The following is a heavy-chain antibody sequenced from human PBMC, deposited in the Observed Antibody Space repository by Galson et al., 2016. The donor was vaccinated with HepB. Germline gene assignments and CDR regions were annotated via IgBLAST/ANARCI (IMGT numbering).Heavy chain of an antibody. Sequence: SLRLSCAASGFTFSNYYMSWIRQSPGKRLEWVSYISNSGSYTKYADSVKGRFTISRDNAKNSLYLQMNSLRAEDTAVYYCARDDFGDSIDYWGQGTLVTVSS. V-gene: IGHV3-11*06. D-gene: IGHD4-17*01. J-gene: IGHJ4*02. CDR1: GFTFSNYY. CDR2: ISNSGSYT. CDR3: ARDDFGDSIDY.